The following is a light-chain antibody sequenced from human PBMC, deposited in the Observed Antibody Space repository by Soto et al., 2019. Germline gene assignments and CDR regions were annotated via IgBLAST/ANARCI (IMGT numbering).Light chain of an antibody. CDR3: QQYYGTPIT. J-gene: IGKJ5*01. CDR2: WAS. V-gene: IGKV4-1*01. Sequence: DIVMTQSPDSLAVSLGERATINCKSSQSVLYTFNNKNYLAWYLQKPGQPPKLLIYWASTRESGVPDRFSGSGSGTDFTLTISSLQAEDGAVYYCQQYYGTPITFGQGTRLEIK. CDR1: QSVLYTFNNKNY.